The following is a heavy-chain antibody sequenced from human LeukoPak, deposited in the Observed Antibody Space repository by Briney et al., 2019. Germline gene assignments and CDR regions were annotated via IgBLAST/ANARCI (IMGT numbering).Heavy chain of an antibody. V-gene: IGHV4-34*01. CDR1: GGSFSGYY. CDR3: ARGPRGYSYGYRP. Sequence: SETLSLTCAVYGGSFSGYYWSWIRQPPGKGLEWIGEINHSGSTNYNPSLKSRVTISVDTSKNQFSLKLSSVTAADTAVYYCARGPRGYSYGYRPWGQGTPVTVSS. D-gene: IGHD5-18*01. J-gene: IGHJ5*02. CDR2: INHSGST.